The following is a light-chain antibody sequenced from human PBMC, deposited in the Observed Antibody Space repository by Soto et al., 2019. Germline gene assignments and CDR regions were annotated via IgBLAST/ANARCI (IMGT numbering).Light chain of an antibody. CDR3: QQYNNWWT. CDR1: ETVRSN. CDR2: AAP. J-gene: IGKJ1*01. Sequence: EIILTQSPDTLSVSPGERATLSCRASETVRSNLAWYKQKPGQAPRLLIYAAPTRATGIPARFIGNGSGTEFTLTIRSLKSEDFAVYYCQQYNNWWTFGQGTKLDIK. V-gene: IGKV3D-15*01.